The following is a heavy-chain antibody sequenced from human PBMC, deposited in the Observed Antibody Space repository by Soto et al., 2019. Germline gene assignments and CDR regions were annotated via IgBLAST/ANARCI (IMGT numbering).Heavy chain of an antibody. J-gene: IGHJ4*02. CDR1: GFTFSNYA. Sequence: GGSLRLSCAASGFTFSNYAMHWVRQAPGKGLEWVAVISYDGSNTYYADSVKGRFTISRDNSKNTLYLQMDSLRAEDTAVYYCARRQVTDYFYYWGQRTLDTGSA. V-gene: IGHV3-30-3*01. CDR2: ISYDGSNT. D-gene: IGHD2-21*02. CDR3: ARRQVTDYFYY.